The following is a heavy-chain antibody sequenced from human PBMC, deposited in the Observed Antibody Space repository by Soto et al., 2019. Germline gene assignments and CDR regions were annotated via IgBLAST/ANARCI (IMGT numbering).Heavy chain of an antibody. D-gene: IGHD3-10*01. J-gene: IGHJ6*02. CDR3: ARGPKRVRHYYGMDV. Sequence: PSETLSLTCTLSGGSVRAPDWWNWVRQSPDKGLEWIAEVHISGHSNYNPSLKSRVTISVDTSKNQFSLKLSSVIAADTAVYYCARGPKRVRHYYGMDVWGQGTTVTVSS. CDR2: VHISGHS. V-gene: IGHV4-4*02. CDR1: GGSVRAPDW.